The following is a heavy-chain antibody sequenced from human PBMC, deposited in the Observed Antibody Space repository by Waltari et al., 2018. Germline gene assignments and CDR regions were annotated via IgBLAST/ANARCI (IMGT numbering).Heavy chain of an antibody. CDR2: IYRSGST. D-gene: IGHD2-21*02. Sequence: QVQLQESGPGLVKPSETQSPICTVSGYPIRTVHHWGWVRPPPGKGLEWIGSIYRSGSTFYNPSLKSRVTISVDTSKNQFSLKVHSVTAADTAVYYCAREGGSDIKWFDPWGQGTQVTVSS. J-gene: IGHJ5*02. V-gene: IGHV4-38-2*02. CDR3: AREGGSDIKWFDP. CDR1: GYPIRTVHH.